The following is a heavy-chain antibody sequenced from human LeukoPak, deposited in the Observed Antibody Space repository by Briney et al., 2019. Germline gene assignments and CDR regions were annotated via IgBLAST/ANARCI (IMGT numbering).Heavy chain of an antibody. CDR3: AKDFGWRVPYYYMDV. D-gene: IGHD3-3*01. J-gene: IGHJ6*03. CDR2: IYTSGST. CDR1: GGSISSYY. Sequence: SETLSLTCTVSGGSISSYYWSWIRQPPGKGLEWIGYIYTSGSTNYNPSLKSRVTISVDTSKNQFSLKLSSVTAADTALYYCAKDFGWRVPYYYMDVWGKGTTVTVSS. V-gene: IGHV4-4*09.